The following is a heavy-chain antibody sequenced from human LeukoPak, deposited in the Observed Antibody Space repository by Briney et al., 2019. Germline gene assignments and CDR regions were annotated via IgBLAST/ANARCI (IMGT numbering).Heavy chain of an antibody. Sequence: AGGSLRLSCAASGFTFSSYSMNWVRQAPGKGLEWVSSISSSSSYIYYADSVKGRFTISRDNAKNSLYLQMNSLRAEDRAVYYCARDRDCYGSGSALYCLDYWGQGTLVTVSS. V-gene: IGHV3-21*01. CDR1: GFTFSSYS. CDR2: ISSSSSYI. D-gene: IGHD3-10*01. J-gene: IGHJ4*02. CDR3: ARDRDCYGSGSALYCLDY.